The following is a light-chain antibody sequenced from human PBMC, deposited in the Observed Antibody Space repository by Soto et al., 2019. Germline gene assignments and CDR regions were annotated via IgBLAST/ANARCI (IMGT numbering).Light chain of an antibody. Sequence: QSVLTQPASVSGSPGQSITISCTGISSDVGSYNLVSWYQQHPGKAPKVMIYEGSKRPSGVSSRFSGSQSGNTASLTISGLQAEDEADYYCCSYDGGSALNYVFGTGTKVTVL. CDR3: CSYDGGSALNYV. V-gene: IGLV2-23*01. J-gene: IGLJ1*01. CDR1: SSDVGSYNL. CDR2: EGS.